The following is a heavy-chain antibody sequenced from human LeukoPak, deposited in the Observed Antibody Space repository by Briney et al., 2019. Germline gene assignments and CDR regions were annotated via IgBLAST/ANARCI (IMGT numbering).Heavy chain of an antibody. J-gene: IGHJ4*02. CDR3: ARSSTMVRGVIIRPPNFDY. D-gene: IGHD3-10*01. CDR2: IIPIFGTA. CDR1: GGTFSNYA. Sequence: SVKVSCKASGGTFSNYAISWVRQAPGQGLEWMGGIIPIFGTANYAQKFRGRVTITADKSTRTAYMELWSLRSDDTAVYYCARSSTMVRGVIIRPPNFDYWGQGTLVTVSS. V-gene: IGHV1-69*06.